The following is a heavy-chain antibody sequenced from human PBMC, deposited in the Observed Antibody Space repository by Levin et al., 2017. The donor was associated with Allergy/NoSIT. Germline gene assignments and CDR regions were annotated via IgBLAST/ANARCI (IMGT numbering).Heavy chain of an antibody. J-gene: IGHJ4*02. CDR3: ARDGREYGDDFDY. CDR1: GGSISSGGYY. V-gene: IGHV4-31*03. Sequence: SETLSLTCTVSGGSISSGGYYWSWIRQHPGKGLEWIGYIYYSGSTYYNPSLKSRVTISVDTSKNQFSLKLSSVTAADTAVYYCARDGREYGDDFDYWGQGTLVTVSS. D-gene: IGHD4-17*01. CDR2: IYYSGST.